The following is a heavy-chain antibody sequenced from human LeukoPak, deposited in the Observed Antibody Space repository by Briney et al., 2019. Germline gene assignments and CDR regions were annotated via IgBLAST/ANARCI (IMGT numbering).Heavy chain of an antibody. CDR3: AREGRYGSGSNFDY. CDR1: GFTFSSYT. D-gene: IGHD3-10*01. Sequence: GGSLRLSCSASGFTFSSYTMNWVRQAPGKGLEWVSAISSNNNYIYYADSVKGRFTISRDNSKNTLYLQMNSLRAEDTAVYYCAREGRYGSGSNFDYWGQGTLVTVSS. V-gene: IGHV3-21*01. CDR2: ISSNNNYI. J-gene: IGHJ4*02.